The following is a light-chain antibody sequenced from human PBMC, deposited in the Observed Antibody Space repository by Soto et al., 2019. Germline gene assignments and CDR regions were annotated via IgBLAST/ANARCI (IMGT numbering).Light chain of an antibody. CDR1: QNVLYSSNNKNY. J-gene: IGKJ2*01. V-gene: IGKV4-1*01. CDR3: QQYYSNPPT. Sequence: IVMTQSPDSLAVSLGERATINCTSSQNVLYSSNNKNYLAWYQQTPGQPPKLLIYWASTRESGVPDRFSGSGSGTDFTLTISSLQAEDVAVYYCQQYYSNPPTFGQGTKLEIK. CDR2: WAS.